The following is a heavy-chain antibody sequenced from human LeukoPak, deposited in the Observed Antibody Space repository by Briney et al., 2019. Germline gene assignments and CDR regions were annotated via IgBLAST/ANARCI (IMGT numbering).Heavy chain of an antibody. D-gene: IGHD1-7*01. CDR3: VRGPSRNYFDP. J-gene: IGHJ5*02. V-gene: IGHV4-59*08. CDR1: GGSITTYY. CDR2: IYYGVTT. Sequence: SETLSLTCSVSGGSITTYYWSWIRHTPGKGLEWIASIYYGVTTNYNPSLKSRVIISQDTSKNQFSLNLSSVTAADTALYYCVRGPSRNYFDPWGRGTLVTVSS.